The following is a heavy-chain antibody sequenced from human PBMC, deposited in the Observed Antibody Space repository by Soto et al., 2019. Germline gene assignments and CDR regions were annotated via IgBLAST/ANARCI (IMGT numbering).Heavy chain of an antibody. CDR1: GGSISSYY. CDR3: ARVGSYDSVDY. J-gene: IGHJ4*02. V-gene: IGHV4-59*01. CDR2: IYYSGST. D-gene: IGHD1-26*01. Sequence: QVQLQESGPGLVKPSETLSLTCTVSGGSISSYYWSWIRQPPGKGLEWIGYIYYSGSTNYNPSLKSRVTISVDTSKNQFSLKLSSVTAAETAVYYCARVGSYDSVDYWGQGTLVTVSS.